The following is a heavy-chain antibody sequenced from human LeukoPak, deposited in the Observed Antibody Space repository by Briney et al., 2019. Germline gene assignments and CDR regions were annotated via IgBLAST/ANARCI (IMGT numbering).Heavy chain of an antibody. Sequence: PGGSLRLSCAASGFIFGSYDMSWVRQAPGKGLEWVSTISAGGVTFYTDSVKGRLTISRDNSKNTLYLQMNSLRADDTAVYYCAKSSRYGTGWYGRIDYWGQGTLVTVSS. J-gene: IGHJ4*02. V-gene: IGHV3-23*01. D-gene: IGHD6-19*01. CDR3: AKSSRYGTGWYGRIDY. CDR2: ISAGGVT. CDR1: GFIFGSYD.